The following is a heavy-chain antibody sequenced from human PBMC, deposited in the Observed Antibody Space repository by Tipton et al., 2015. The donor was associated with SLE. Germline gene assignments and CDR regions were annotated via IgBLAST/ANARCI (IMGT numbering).Heavy chain of an antibody. V-gene: IGHV4-39*07. CDR2: IYYSGST. Sequence: TLSLTCTVSGGSISSSSYYWGWIRQPPGKGLEWIGSIYYSGSTYYNPSLKSRVTISVDTSKNQFSLKLSSVTAADTAVYYCARVSLRIEAFDIWGQGTMVTVSS. CDR3: ARVSLRIEAFDI. J-gene: IGHJ3*02. D-gene: IGHD4-17*01. CDR1: GGSISSSSYY.